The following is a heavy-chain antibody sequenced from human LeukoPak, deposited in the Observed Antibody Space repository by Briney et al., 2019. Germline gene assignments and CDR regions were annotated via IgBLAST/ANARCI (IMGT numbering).Heavy chain of an antibody. CDR1: GYTFTGYY. D-gene: IGHD3-10*01. CDR3: AREFMVRGVIMGADWFDP. V-gene: IGHV1-2*02. J-gene: IGHJ5*02. Sequence: RWASVKVSCKASGYTFTGYYMHWVRQAPGQGLEWMGWINPNSGGTNYAQKLQGRVTMTTDTSTSTAYMELRSLRSDDTAVYYCAREFMVRGVIMGADWFDPWGQGTLVTVSS. CDR2: INPNSGGT.